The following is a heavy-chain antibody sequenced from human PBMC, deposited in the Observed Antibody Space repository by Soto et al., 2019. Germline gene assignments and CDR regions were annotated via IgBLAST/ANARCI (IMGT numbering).Heavy chain of an antibody. Sequence: GGSLRLSCAASGFTFSSYYMNWVRQAPGKGLEWVANIKQDGSEKYYVGSVKGRFTISRDNAKNSLYLQMNSLRAEDTAVYYCASFNYYGSGSPSHWGQGTLVTVSS. J-gene: IGHJ4*02. CDR1: GFTFSSYY. D-gene: IGHD3-10*01. V-gene: IGHV3-7*01. CDR3: ASFNYYGSGSPSH. CDR2: IKQDGSEK.